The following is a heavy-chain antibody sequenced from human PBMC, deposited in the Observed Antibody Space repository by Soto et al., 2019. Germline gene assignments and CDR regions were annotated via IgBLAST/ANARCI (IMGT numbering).Heavy chain of an antibody. Sequence: QITLNESGPTQVKPRQTLTLTCTFSGFSLTTSGVGVGWIRQSPGKAPEWLALIYWDDEKRYSPSLKSRLTITKDTSQNQVVLTMADLDPADTATYYCAHRVLRTVFGLVTTTAIYFDFWGQGTPVAVSS. V-gene: IGHV2-5*02. CDR1: GFSLTTSGVG. J-gene: IGHJ4*02. D-gene: IGHD3-3*01. CDR2: IYWDDEK. CDR3: AHRVLRTVFGLVTTTAIYFDF.